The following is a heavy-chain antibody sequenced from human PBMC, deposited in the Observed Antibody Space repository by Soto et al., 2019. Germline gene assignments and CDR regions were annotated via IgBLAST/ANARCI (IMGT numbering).Heavy chain of an antibody. CDR3: ARLHCISPGCYEYQYYGMDV. V-gene: IGHV1-2*04. CDR1: GYTFTDYY. D-gene: IGHD2-2*01. CDR2: INPNSGAT. Sequence: RASVKVSCKASGYTFTDYYLYWVRQAPGQGLEWMGWINPNSGATNYAQKFQGWVTMTRDTSISTAFMEVRRLKSDDTAVYYCARLHCISPGCYEYQYYGMDVWGQGTTVTVSS. J-gene: IGHJ6*02.